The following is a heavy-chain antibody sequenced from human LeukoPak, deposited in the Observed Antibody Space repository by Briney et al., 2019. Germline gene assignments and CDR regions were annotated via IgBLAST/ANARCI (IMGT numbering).Heavy chain of an antibody. CDR1: GGSISGYY. D-gene: IGHD2-2*01. J-gene: IGHJ4*02. Sequence: SETLSLTCSVSGGSISGYYYNWIRQPPGGGLEWIGCIHPSGSAHYNPSLKNRVTMSLDTSNNRFFLNVNSVAAADTAVYYCARHSWSSTSSPFDYWGQGTLVTVSS. CDR2: IHPSGSA. CDR3: ARHSWSSTSSPFDY. V-gene: IGHV4-4*07.